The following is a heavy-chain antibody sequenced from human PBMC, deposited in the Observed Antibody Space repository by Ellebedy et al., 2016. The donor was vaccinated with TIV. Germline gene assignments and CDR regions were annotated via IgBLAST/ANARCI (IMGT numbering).Heavy chain of an antibody. Sequence: ASVKVSXKASRYSFIGYYMHWVRQAPGQGLEWMGWINPNNGGTNSAQKFQGRVTMTRDASISTAYMELSRLRSDDTAIYYCARGWKTMFGVITEDIWGQGTLVTVSS. CDR1: RYSFIGYY. D-gene: IGHD3-3*01. V-gene: IGHV1-2*02. J-gene: IGHJ4*02. CDR2: INPNNGGT. CDR3: ARGWKTMFGVITEDI.